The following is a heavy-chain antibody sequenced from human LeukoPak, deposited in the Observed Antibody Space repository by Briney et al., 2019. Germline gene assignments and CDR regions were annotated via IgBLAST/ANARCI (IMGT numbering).Heavy chain of an antibody. CDR2: ISWDGGST. J-gene: IGHJ4*02. V-gene: IGHV3-43*01. CDR1: GFTFDDYT. CDR3: AKGRRYYYFDY. Sequence: GGSLRLSCAASGFTFDDYTMRWVRQAPGKGLEWVSLISWDGGSTYYADSVKGRFTISRDNSKNSLYLQMNSLRTEDTALYYCAKGRRYYYFDYWGQGTLVTVSS. D-gene: IGHD1-1*01.